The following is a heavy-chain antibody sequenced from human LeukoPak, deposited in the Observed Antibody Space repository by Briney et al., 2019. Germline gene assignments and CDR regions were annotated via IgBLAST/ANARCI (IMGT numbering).Heavy chain of an antibody. CDR1: AAPISSYY. J-gene: IGHJ3*02. CDR3: ARGGSLVGTTPHDTFDI. Sequence: SETLSLTCTVSAAPISSYYWSWIRQPPGKGLEWIGYIYYSGSTNYNPSLKSRVAISVDTSKNQVSLRLSSVTAADTAVYYCARGGSLVGTTPHDTFDIWGQGTVVTVS. V-gene: IGHV4-59*01. D-gene: IGHD1-26*01. CDR2: IYYSGST.